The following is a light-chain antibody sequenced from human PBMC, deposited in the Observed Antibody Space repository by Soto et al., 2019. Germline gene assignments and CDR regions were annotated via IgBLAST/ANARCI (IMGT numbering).Light chain of an antibody. V-gene: IGLV7-43*01. CDR3: LLYYGGAQLV. J-gene: IGLJ3*02. CDR1: TGAVTSGNF. CDR2: TTN. Sequence: QAVVTQEPSLTVSPGGTVTLTCASSTGAVTSGNFPSWFQQKPGQAPRTLIYTTNNKQSWTPARFSGSLLGDKAALTLSGVQPEDEADYYCLLYYGGAQLVFCGGTKVTVL.